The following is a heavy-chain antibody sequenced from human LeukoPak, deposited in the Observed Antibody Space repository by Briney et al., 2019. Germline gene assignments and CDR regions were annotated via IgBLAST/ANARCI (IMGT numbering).Heavy chain of an antibody. CDR1: GFTYTNYW. CDR2: IKQDGSER. J-gene: IGHJ4*02. CDR3: ARGSMHVYHLYTDY. D-gene: IGHD3-16*01. V-gene: IGHV3-7*01. Sequence: GGSLRLSCAASGFTYTNYWVSWFRQAPGQGLEWVASIKQDGSERYYVDSVRGRFTISRHNAKNPLFLQLSSLRVEDTAVYYCARGSMHVYHLYTDYWGQGTLVTVSS.